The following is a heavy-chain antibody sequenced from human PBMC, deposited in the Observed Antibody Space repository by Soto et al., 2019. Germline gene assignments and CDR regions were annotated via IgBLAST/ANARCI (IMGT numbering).Heavy chain of an antibody. J-gene: IGHJ6*02. V-gene: IGHV3-30-3*01. Sequence: QVQLVESGGGVVQPGRSLRLSCAASGFTFSSYAMHWVRQAPGKGLEWVAVISYDGSNKYYADSVKGRFTISRDNSKNTLYLQMNSLRAEDTAMYYCARARGGCSSTSCYGGSYYYYGMDVWGQGTTVTVSS. CDR2: ISYDGSNK. D-gene: IGHD2-2*01. CDR3: ARARGGCSSTSCYGGSYYYYGMDV. CDR1: GFTFSSYA.